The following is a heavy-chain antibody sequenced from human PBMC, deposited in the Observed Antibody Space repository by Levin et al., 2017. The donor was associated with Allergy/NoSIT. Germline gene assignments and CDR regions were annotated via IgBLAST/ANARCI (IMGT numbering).Heavy chain of an antibody. Sequence: SETLSLTCAVYGGSFSGNYWTWIRQPPGKGLEWIGEISQSGSPNYNPSLKTRVTISVDTSKNQFSLKLTSVTAADTAVYYCAKINVRGVLIFRGMDVWGQGTTVTVSS. CDR1: GGSFSGNY. D-gene: IGHD3-10*02. V-gene: IGHV4-34*01. CDR3: AKINVRGVLIFRGMDV. J-gene: IGHJ6*02. CDR2: ISQSGSP.